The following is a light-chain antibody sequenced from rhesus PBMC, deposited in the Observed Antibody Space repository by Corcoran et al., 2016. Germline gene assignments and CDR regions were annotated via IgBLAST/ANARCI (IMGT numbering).Light chain of an antibody. CDR1: QSLVHIDGNTS. J-gene: IGKJ1*01. Sequence: DVVMTQSPLSLPVTPGQPASISCRSSQSLVHIDGNTSLSRYQQKPGKPPRLLIYKISNRYSGVPERFSGRVAGTVFSLHISRVEAEDVGFYHCGQGKEVPWTFGQGTKVEI. CDR3: GQGKEVPWT. CDR2: KIS. V-gene: IGKV2-62*02.